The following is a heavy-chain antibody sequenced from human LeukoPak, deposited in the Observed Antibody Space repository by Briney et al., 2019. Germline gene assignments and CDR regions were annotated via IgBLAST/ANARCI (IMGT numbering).Heavy chain of an antibody. J-gene: IGHJ4*02. V-gene: IGHV3-21*01. D-gene: IGHD3-10*01. CDR1: GFTFSSCS. CDR2: ISSSSSYI. Sequence: PGGSLRLSCAASGFTFSSCSMNWVRQAPGKGLEWVSSISSSSSYIYYADSVKGRFTISRDNAKNSLYLQMNSLRAEDTAVYYCARVLSAAGFDFDYWGQGTRATVSS. CDR3: ARVLSAAGFDFDY.